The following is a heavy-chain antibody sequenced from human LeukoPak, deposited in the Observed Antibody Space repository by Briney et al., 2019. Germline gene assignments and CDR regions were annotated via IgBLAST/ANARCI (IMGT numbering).Heavy chain of an antibody. D-gene: IGHD3-10*01. J-gene: IGHJ4*02. CDR2: FDPEDGET. V-gene: IGHV1-24*01. CDR1: GYTLTELS. Sequence: ASVKVSCKVSGYTLTELSMHWVRQAPGKGLEWMGCFDPEDGETIYAQKCQGRVTMTEDTSTDTAYMELSSLRSEDTAVYYCATETTYYYGSGSYTEGYWGQGTLVTVSS. CDR3: ATETTYYYGSGSYTEGY.